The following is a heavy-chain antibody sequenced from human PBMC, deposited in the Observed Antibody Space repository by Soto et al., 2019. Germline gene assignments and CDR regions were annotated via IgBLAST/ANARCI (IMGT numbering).Heavy chain of an antibody. CDR3: ARGAGIAVAGTSFDY. CDR2: IWYDGSNK. Sequence: PGGSLRLSCAASGFTFSSYGMHWVRQAPGKGLEWVAVIWYDGSNKYYADSVKGRFTISRDNSKNTLYLQMNSLRAEDTAVYYCARGAGIAVAGTSFDYWGQRTLVTVSS. V-gene: IGHV3-33*01. J-gene: IGHJ4*02. D-gene: IGHD6-19*01. CDR1: GFTFSSYG.